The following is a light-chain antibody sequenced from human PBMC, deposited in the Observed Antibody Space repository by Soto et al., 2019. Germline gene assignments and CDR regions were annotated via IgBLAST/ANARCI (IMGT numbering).Light chain of an antibody. CDR3: CSYAGSSTPNWV. J-gene: IGLJ3*02. CDR1: SSDVGGYKL. Sequence: QSALTQPASVSGSPGQSITISCTGTSSDVGGYKLVSWYQQHPGKAPKLMIYEDSERPSGVSNHFSGSKSGNTASLTISGLQAEDEADYYCCSYAGSSTPNWVFGGGTKLTVL. V-gene: IGLV2-23*01. CDR2: EDS.